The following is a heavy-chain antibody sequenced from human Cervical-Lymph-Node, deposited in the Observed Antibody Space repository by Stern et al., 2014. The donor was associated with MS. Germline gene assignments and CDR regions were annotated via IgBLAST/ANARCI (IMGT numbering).Heavy chain of an antibody. CDR3: ARDFYFDY. CDR1: GFTFSTYD. Sequence: VQLLQPGGGLVQPGGSLRLSCAASGFTFSTYDMSWVRQAPGKGLQWVANIKQDGSETYYVDSVKGRFTISRDNAKNSLYLQMNSLRAEDTAVYFCARDFYFDYWGQGTLVTVSS. V-gene: IGHV3-7*01. CDR2: IKQDGSET. J-gene: IGHJ4*02.